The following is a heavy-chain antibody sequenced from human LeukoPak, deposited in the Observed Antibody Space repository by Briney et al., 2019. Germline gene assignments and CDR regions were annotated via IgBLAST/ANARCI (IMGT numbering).Heavy chain of an antibody. V-gene: IGHV3-74*01. CDR3: ARVPSTQWLVYYFDY. D-gene: IGHD6-19*01. CDR1: GFTFSSYT. CDR2: INSDGSST. Sequence: GGSLRLSCAASGFTFSSYTMNWVRQAPGKGLVWVSRINSDGSSTTYADSVKGRFTISRDNAKNTLYLQMNSLRAEDTAVYYCARVPSTQWLVYYFDYWGQGTLVTVSS. J-gene: IGHJ4*02.